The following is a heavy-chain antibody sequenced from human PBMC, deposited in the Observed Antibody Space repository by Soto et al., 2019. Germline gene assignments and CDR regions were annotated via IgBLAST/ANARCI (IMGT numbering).Heavy chain of an antibody. Sequence: GGSLRLSCAASGFTFSSYAMHWVRQAPGKGLEWVAVISYDGSNKYYADSVKGRFTISRDNSKSTLYLQMNSLRVEDTAVYYCAKYREISGAVLQHSFDICGRRTTVTVSS. CDR3: AKYREISGAVLQHSFDI. J-gene: IGHJ3*02. CDR1: GFTFSSYA. CDR2: ISYDGSNK. D-gene: IGHD3-3*01. V-gene: IGHV3-30-3*01.